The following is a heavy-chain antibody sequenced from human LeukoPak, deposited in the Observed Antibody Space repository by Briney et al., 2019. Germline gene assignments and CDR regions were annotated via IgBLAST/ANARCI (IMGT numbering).Heavy chain of an antibody. D-gene: IGHD4-17*01. Sequence: SETLSLTCAVYGGSFSGYYWSWIRQPPGKGLEWIGEINHSGSTNYNPSLKSRVTISVDTSKNQFSLKLSSVTAADTAVYYCARGYYGDYSFDYWGQGPLVTVSS. J-gene: IGHJ4*02. CDR2: INHSGST. V-gene: IGHV4-34*01. CDR3: ARGYYGDYSFDY. CDR1: GGSFSGYY.